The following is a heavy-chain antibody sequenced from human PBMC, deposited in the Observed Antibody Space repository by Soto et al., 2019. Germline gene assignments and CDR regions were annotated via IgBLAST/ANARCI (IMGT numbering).Heavy chain of an antibody. Sequence: QVQLQESGPGLVNPSQTLSLTCTVSGGSISNGGYYWGWIRQHPRKGLEWVGHVYYSGSNFYNPSLKGRVTISIDTSKNQFSLKLSSVTAADTAVYYCARGQITYYDKINGSLYYFDYWGQGTLLTVSS. CDR1: GGSISNGGYY. V-gene: IGHV4-31*03. J-gene: IGHJ4*02. CDR2: VYYSGSN. CDR3: ARGQITYYDKINGSLYYFDY. D-gene: IGHD3-22*01.